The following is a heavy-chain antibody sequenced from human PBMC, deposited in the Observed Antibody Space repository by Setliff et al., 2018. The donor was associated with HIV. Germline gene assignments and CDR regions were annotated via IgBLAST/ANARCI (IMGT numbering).Heavy chain of an antibody. Sequence: PGGSLRLSCSASGFTFSSYDMHWVRQATGKGLEWVSAIGTAGDTYYPGSVKGRFTISRENAKNSLYLQMNSLRAGDTAVYYCARVGLHHDAFDIWGQGTMVTVSS. CDR3: ARVGLHHDAFDI. J-gene: IGHJ3*02. CDR1: GFTFSSYD. V-gene: IGHV3-13*01. CDR2: IGTAGDT.